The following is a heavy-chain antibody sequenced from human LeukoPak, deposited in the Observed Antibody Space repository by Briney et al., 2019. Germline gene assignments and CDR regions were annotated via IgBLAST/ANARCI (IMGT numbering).Heavy chain of an antibody. V-gene: IGHV4-34*01. CDR3: AGGRDSSGYYLRGVYFDY. Sequence: SETLSLTCAVYGGSFSGYYWSWIRQPPGKGLEWIGEINHSGSTNCNPSLKSRVTISVDTSKNQFSLKLSSVTAADTAVYYCAGGRDSSGYYLRGVYFDYCGQGTLVTVSS. CDR2: INHSGST. D-gene: IGHD3-22*01. CDR1: GGSFSGYY. J-gene: IGHJ4*02.